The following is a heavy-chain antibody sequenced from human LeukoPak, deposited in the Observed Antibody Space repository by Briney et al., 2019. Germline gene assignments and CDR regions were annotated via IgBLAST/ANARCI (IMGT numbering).Heavy chain of an antibody. CDR2: INTGNGNT. CDR1: GYTFTDYA. CDR3: ARDYGSGSLHY. D-gene: IGHD3-10*01. J-gene: IGHJ4*02. Sequence: ASVKVSCKASGYTFTDYAIHWVRQAPGQRLEWMGWINTGNGNTRYSQKFQDRFTIARDTSASTAYMELSSLRSEDTAVYYCARDYGSGSLHYWGQGTLVTVS. V-gene: IGHV1-3*04.